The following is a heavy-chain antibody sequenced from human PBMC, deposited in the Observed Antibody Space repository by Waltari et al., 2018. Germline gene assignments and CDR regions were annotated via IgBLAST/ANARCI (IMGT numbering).Heavy chain of an antibody. V-gene: IGHV3-72*01. CDR1: GFTFSDHY. CDR2: TRNKANSYTT. CDR3: ARVGITIFGVADGGGMDV. J-gene: IGHJ6*02. D-gene: IGHD3-3*01. Sequence: EVQLVESGGGLVQPGGSLRLSCAASGFTFSDHYMDWFRKAPGQGLEWVGRTRNKANSYTTEYAAFVKGRFTISRDDSKNSLYLQMNSLKTEDTAVYYCARVGITIFGVADGGGMDVWGQGTTVTVSS.